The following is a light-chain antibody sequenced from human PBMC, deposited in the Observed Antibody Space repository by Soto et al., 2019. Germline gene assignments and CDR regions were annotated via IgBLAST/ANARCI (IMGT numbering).Light chain of an antibody. CDR2: YAS. J-gene: IGKJ5*01. CDR1: QSVDNN. V-gene: IGKV3-15*01. Sequence: MTQSRATLSVSPGERATRACRASQSVDNNIAWYQQKPGQAPRLLMYYASTRATGVPARFSGSGSGTEFTLTISSLQSEDFALYYCQQYNDWPPITFGQGTRLEIK. CDR3: QQYNDWPPIT.